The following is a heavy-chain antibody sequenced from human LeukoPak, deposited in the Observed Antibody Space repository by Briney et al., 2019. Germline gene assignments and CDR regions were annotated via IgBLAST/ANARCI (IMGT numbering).Heavy chain of an antibody. CDR3: ARDRPSSGLDY. Sequence: GASVKVSCKASGYTFTSYDINWVPQATGQGLEWMGWMTPNSGNTGYAQKFQGRVTMTRDTSTSTVYMELSSLRSEDTAVYYCARDRPSSGLDYWGQGTLVTVSS. CDR1: GYTFTSYD. D-gene: IGHD6-19*01. CDR2: MTPNSGNT. V-gene: IGHV1-8*01. J-gene: IGHJ4*02.